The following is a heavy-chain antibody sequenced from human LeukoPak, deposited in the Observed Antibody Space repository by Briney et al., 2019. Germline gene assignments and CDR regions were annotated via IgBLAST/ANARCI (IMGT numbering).Heavy chain of an antibody. Sequence: GRSLRLSCAASGFTFSSYAMHWVRQAPGKGLEWVAVISYDGSNKYYADSVKGRFTISRDNSKNTLYLQMNSLRAEDTAVHYCAREPPLGYWGQGTLVTVSS. J-gene: IGHJ4*02. CDR2: ISYDGSNK. CDR3: AREPPLGY. V-gene: IGHV3-30-3*01. CDR1: GFTFSSYA. D-gene: IGHD6-13*01.